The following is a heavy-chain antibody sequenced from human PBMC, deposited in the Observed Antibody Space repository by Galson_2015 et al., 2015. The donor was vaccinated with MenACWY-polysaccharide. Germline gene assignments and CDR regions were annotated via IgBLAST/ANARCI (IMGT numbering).Heavy chain of an antibody. V-gene: IGHV3-74*01. D-gene: IGHD5-24*01. CDR2: IDNDGSST. CDR3: SKDWMATNPSDY. J-gene: IGHJ4*02. CDR1: GFSFNSYW. Sequence: SLRLSCAASGFSFNSYWMHWVRQAPGKGLVWVSHIDNDGSSTNYADSVKGRFTISRDNAKNTLYLQMDSLRAEDTAVYYCSKDWMATNPSDYWGQGTLVTVSS.